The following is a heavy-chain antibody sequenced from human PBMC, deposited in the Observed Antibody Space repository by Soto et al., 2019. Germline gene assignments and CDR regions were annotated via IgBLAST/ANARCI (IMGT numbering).Heavy chain of an antibody. Sequence: SQTLSLTCAISGDSVSSNSAAWNWIRQSPSRGLEWLGRTYYRSRWYNDYAVSVKSRITVNPDTSKNQFSLHLNSVTPEDTAVYYCVKVPAASYYYGMDVWGQGTTVTAP. CDR3: VKVPAASYYYGMDV. D-gene: IGHD2-2*01. J-gene: IGHJ6*02. CDR2: TYYRSRWYN. CDR1: GDSVSSNSAA. V-gene: IGHV6-1*01.